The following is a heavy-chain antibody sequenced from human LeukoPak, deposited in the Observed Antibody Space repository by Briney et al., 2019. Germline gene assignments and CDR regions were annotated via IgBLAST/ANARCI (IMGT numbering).Heavy chain of an antibody. CDR2: IRYDGSNT. J-gene: IGHJ6*03. CDR1: GFTFSSYG. V-gene: IGHV3-30*02. D-gene: IGHD3-3*01. Sequence: GGSLRLSCAACGFTFSSYGVHWVRQAPGKGREWVALIRYDGSNTYYAGSVKGRFTISRDNFKNTLNLQMNNRRAEDTGVYYCPRDQFGVARGAYYLDVWGKGTTVTVSS. CDR3: PRDQFGVARGAYYLDV.